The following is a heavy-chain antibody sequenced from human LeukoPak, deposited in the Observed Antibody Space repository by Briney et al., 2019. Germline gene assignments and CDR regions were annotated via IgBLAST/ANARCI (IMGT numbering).Heavy chain of an antibody. Sequence: ASVKVSCKVSGYTLTELSMHWVRQAPGKGLEWMGGFDPEDGETIYAQKFQGRVTMTEDTSTDTAYMELSSLRSEDTAVYYCATPSMTTVTSGAFDIWGQGTMVTVSS. V-gene: IGHV1-24*01. CDR1: GYTLTELS. D-gene: IGHD4-17*01. CDR3: ATPSMTTVTSGAFDI. J-gene: IGHJ3*02. CDR2: FDPEDGET.